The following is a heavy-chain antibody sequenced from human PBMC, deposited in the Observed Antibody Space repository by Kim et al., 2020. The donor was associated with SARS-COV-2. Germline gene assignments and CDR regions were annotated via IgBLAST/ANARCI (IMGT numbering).Heavy chain of an antibody. Sequence: STNDNPPRKSRDTISVDTSKNQFSLKLSSVTAADTAVYYCVRVAGRNFDYWGQGTLVTVSS. CDR3: VRVAGRNFDY. V-gene: IGHV4-59*01. J-gene: IGHJ4*02. CDR2: ST. D-gene: IGHD6-19*01.